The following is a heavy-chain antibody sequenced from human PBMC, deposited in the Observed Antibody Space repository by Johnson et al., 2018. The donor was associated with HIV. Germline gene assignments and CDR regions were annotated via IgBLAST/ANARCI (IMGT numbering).Heavy chain of an antibody. CDR2: IYSGGST. V-gene: IGHV3-66*01. Sequence: VQLVESGGVVLQPGGSLRLSCAASGFIFEDYAMHWVCQVSGKSLEWVSVIYSGGSTYYADAVKGRFTISRDNSKNTLYLQMNSLRAEDTAVYYCATDLYWGTWGQFDFDIWGQGTAVTVSS. CDR1: GFIFEDYA. J-gene: IGHJ3*02. D-gene: IGHD3-16*01. CDR3: ATDLYWGTWGQFDFDI.